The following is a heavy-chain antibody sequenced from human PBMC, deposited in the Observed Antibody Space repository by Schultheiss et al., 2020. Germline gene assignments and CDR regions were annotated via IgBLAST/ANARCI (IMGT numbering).Heavy chain of an antibody. Sequence: GGSLRLSCSASGFTFNNYAMAWVRQGPGKGLEWVSTISLGGGNTYYADSVKGRFTISRDNSKDTVYLQMSTLRPEDTAVYYCARTIAPRFRGAFDVWGQGKMGTVSS. J-gene: IGHJ3*01. CDR3: ARTIAPRFRGAFDV. CDR1: GFTFNNYA. V-gene: IGHV3-23*01. CDR2: ISLGGGNT. D-gene: IGHD6-6*01.